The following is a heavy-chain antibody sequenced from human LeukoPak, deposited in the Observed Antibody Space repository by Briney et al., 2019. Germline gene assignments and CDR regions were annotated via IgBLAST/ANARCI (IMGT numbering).Heavy chain of an antibody. J-gene: IGHJ4*02. CDR1: GGSISSYY. CDR3: ARSNRIRGVITD. CDR2: IYYSGST. V-gene: IGHV4-59*01. D-gene: IGHD3-10*01. Sequence: SETLSLTCTVSGGSISSYYWSWIRPPPGKGLEWIGYIYYSGSTNYNPSLKSRVTISVGTSKNQFSLKLSSVTAADTAVYYCARSNRIRGVITDWGQGTLVTVSS.